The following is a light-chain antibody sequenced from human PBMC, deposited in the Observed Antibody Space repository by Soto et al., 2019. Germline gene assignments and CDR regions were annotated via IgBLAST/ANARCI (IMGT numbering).Light chain of an antibody. CDR3: QKYNSGPLT. J-gene: IGKJ4*01. V-gene: IGKV1-27*01. Sequence: DIHMTQSPASLSVSVGDRVTITCRASQCISSYLAWYQQKAGKVPKLLIFDASTMQATVPARFSGSGSGTDFTLTIISLQAEDVVAYYCQKYNSGPLTFGQGTKVDIK. CDR2: DAS. CDR1: QCISSY.